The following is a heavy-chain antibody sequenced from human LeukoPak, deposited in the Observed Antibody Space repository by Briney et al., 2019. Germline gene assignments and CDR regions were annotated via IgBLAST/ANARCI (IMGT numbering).Heavy chain of an antibody. D-gene: IGHD6-19*01. CDR2: LSYDGSNK. CDR1: GFTFSSYG. CDR3: AKDSGQWLVNGMDV. Sequence: GGSLRLSCAASGFTFSSYGMHWVRQAPGKGLEWVAVLSYDGSNKYYADSVKGRFTISRDNSKNTLYLQMNSLRAEDTAVYYCAKDSGQWLVNGMDVWGQGTTVTVSS. V-gene: IGHV3-30*18. J-gene: IGHJ6*02.